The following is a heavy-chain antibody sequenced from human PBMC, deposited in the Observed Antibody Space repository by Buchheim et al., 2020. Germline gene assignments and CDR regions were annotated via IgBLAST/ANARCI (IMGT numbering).Heavy chain of an antibody. CDR1: GYTFTTYG. D-gene: IGHD4-23*01. Sequence: QVQLVQSGAEVKKLGASVTVSCKASGYTFTTYGISWARQAPGQGLEWMGWISGYNGNTNSAQKFQGRVTMTKDKSKSTAYMELRSLRSDDTAVYYCGRVYLGRWDYWGQGTL. V-gene: IGHV1-18*01. J-gene: IGHJ4*02. CDR2: ISGYNGNT. CDR3: GRVYLGRWDY.